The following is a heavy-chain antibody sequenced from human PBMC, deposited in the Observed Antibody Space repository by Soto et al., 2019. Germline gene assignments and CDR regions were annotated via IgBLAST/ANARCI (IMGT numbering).Heavy chain of an antibody. CDR1: GYTFTSYY. J-gene: IGHJ4*02. CDR3: GRSLYSSDY. V-gene: IGHV1-46*01. Sequence: QVQLVQSGAEVKEPGASVKVSCKASGYTFTSYYMHWVRXAPGKGLEWMAIINPSGGSTNYAQKFRGRVTVTRXXXTXXXXXXXXXXXXXXXXXXXXGRSLYSSDYWGQGTLVTVSS. CDR2: INPSGGST. D-gene: IGHD6-13*01.